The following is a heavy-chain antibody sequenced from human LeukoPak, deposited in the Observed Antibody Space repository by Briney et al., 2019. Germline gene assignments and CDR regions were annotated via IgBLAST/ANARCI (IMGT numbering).Heavy chain of an antibody. Sequence: SETLSLTCAVYGGSFSGYYWSWIRQPPGKGLEWIGEINHSGSTNYNPSLKSRVTISVDTSKNQFSLKLSSVTAADTAVYYCARSALWFGESHFDYWGQGTLVTVSS. CDR2: INHSGST. J-gene: IGHJ4*02. CDR3: ARSALWFGESHFDY. CDR1: GGSFSGYY. V-gene: IGHV4-34*01. D-gene: IGHD3-10*01.